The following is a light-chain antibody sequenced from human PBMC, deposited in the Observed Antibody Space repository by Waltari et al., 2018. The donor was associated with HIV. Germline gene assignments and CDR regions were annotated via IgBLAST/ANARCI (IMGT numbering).Light chain of an antibody. CDR2: EDN. V-gene: IGLV1-51*02. CDR3: GTWDNSLSGVV. Sequence: QSVLTQPPAVSAATGQKVTMSCSGGTSNIANKYVSCDHHHPGTAPKVLIYEDNNRSPGISDRFPGSKSGTSATLGITGLQTADEADYYCGTWDNSLSGVVFGGGTTLTV. J-gene: IGLJ2*01. CDR1: TSNIANKY.